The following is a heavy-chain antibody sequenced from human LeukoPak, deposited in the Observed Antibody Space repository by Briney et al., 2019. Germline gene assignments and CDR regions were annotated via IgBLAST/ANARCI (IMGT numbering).Heavy chain of an antibody. D-gene: IGHD5-18*01. CDR2: ISSSSSYI. V-gene: IGHV3-21*01. CDR3: ARDLWVGPRGYSYGYGGGPTFDY. CDR1: GFTFSSYS. J-gene: IGHJ4*02. Sequence: GGSLRLSCAASGFTFSSYSMNWVRQAPGKGLEWVSSISSSSSYIYYADSVKGRFTISRDNAKNSLYLQMNSLRAEDTAVYYCARDLWVGPRGYSYGYGGGPTFDYWGQGTLVTVSS.